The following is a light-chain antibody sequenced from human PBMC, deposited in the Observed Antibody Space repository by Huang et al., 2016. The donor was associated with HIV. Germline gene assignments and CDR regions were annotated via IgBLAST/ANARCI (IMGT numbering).Light chain of an antibody. CDR2: AAS. CDR1: QGIGAW. Sequence: DIQMTQSPSSVSASVGDRVTITCRASQGIGAWLAWYQQKPGKAPNLLIYAASNLHPGVPSRFSGSGSGTDFTLTINSLQPEDFATYFCQQANSFPYTFGHGTKLEIK. V-gene: IGKV1-12*01. CDR3: QQANSFPYT. J-gene: IGKJ2*01.